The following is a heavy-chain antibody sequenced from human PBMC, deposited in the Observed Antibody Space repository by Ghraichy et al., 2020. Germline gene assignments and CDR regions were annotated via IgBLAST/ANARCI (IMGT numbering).Heavy chain of an antibody. V-gene: IGHV3-30-3*01. CDR3: AREKFLEWLYYYYYGMDV. CDR1: GFTFSSYA. D-gene: IGHD3-3*01. CDR2: ISYDGSNK. J-gene: IGHJ6*02. Sequence: GSLRLSCAASGFTFSSYAMHWVRQAPGKGLEWVAVISYDGSNKYYADSVKGRFTISRDNSKNTLYLQMNSLRAEDTAVYYCAREKFLEWLYYYYYGMDVWGQGTTVTVSS.